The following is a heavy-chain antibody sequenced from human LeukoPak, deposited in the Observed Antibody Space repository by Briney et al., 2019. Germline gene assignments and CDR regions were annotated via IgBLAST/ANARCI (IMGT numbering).Heavy chain of an antibody. CDR3: ARDFFRPPPGPLGYSSSWYWFDP. CDR1: GVSISSGGYY. Sequence: SETLSLTCTVSGVSISSGGYYWRWIRQHPGKGLEWIGYIYYSGSTYYNPSLRSRFTISVDTAKNPFSLKLSSVTAAATAVYYCARDFFRPPPGPLGYSSSWYWFDPWGQGTLVTVSS. V-gene: IGHV4-31*03. D-gene: IGHD6-13*01. J-gene: IGHJ5*02. CDR2: IYYSGST.